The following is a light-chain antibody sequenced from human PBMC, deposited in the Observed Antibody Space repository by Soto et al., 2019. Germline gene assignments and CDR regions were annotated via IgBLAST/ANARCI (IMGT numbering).Light chain of an antibody. CDR3: QSFDSSLSGSV. J-gene: IGLJ3*02. Sequence: QSVLTQPPSVSGAPGLRVTISCTGSSSNIGAGYDVHWYQQLPGTAPKLLIYGNNNRPSGVPDRFSGSKSGTSASLAIAGLQAEDEADYYCQSFDSSLSGSVFGGGTKVTVL. CDR1: SSNIGAGYD. V-gene: IGLV1-40*01. CDR2: GNN.